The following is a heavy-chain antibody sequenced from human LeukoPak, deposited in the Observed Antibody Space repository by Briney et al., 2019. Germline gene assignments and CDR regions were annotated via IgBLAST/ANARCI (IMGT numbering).Heavy chain of an antibody. D-gene: IGHD4-17*01. CDR2: TYYSGSP. CDR3: ARRHYGDYVDY. J-gene: IGHJ4*02. V-gene: IGHV4-59*11. Sequence: PSETLSLTCTVSGVSITSHYWTWIRQPPGRGLEWIGYTYYSGSPNYNPSLKSRVTISVDTSKNQFSPKMDSMTAADTAVYYCARRHYGDYVDYWGQGTLVTVSS. CDR1: GVSITSHY.